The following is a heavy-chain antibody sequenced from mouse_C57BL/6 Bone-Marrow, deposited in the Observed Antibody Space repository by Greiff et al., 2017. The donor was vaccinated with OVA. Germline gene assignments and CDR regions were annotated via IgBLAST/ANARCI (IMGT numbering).Heavy chain of an antibody. Sequence: EVQLQQSGPELVKPGASVKISCKASGYSFTGYYMNWVKQSPEKSLEWIGEINPSTGGTTYNQKFKAQATLTVDKSSSTAYMQLKSLTSEDSAVYYCSRGGTSPFAYWGQGTRVTVSA. CDR2: INPSTGGT. J-gene: IGHJ3*01. CDR1: GYSFTGYY. CDR3: SRGGTSPFAY. D-gene: IGHD4-1*01. V-gene: IGHV1-42*01.